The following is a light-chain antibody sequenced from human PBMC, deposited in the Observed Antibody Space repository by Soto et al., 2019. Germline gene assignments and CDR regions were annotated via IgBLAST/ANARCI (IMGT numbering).Light chain of an antibody. CDR3: QQYTGYSRT. CDR2: KAS. CDR1: QSISSW. J-gene: IGKJ1*01. Sequence: DIQTTQSPSTLSASVVDSVTITCLASQSISSWFAWYQQKPGKAPKLLINKASSLESGVPSRFSGSGSGTEFTLTISSLQPDDFATYYCQQYTGYSRTFGQGTKVDIK. V-gene: IGKV1-5*03.